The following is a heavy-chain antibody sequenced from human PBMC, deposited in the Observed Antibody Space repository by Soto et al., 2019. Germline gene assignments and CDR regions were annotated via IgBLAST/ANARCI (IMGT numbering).Heavy chain of an antibody. CDR1: DGYINNHF. CDR3: ARINGGSPDF. J-gene: IGHJ4*02. Sequence: PSETLSLTCTVSDGYINNHFWSWIRQPAGKGLEWIGHIYMSGTTTYNPSLKSRVTMSVDTPRNQFSLKVSSVAAADTAVYYCARINGGSPDFWGQGALVTVSS. V-gene: IGHV4-4*07. CDR2: IYMSGTT. D-gene: IGHD2-15*01.